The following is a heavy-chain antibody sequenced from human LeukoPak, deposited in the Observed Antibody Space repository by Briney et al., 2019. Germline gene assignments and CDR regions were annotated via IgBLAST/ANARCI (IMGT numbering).Heavy chain of an antibody. CDR2: ITSSSTTI. CDR1: GFAFNTYS. V-gene: IGHV3-48*01. CDR3: ARGRSGWYDY. Sequence: PGGSLRLSCAASGFAFNTYSMNWVRQAPGKGLEWVSSITSSSTTIYYADSVKGRFTISRDNAKNSLYLQMNSLRAEDTAVYYCARGRSGWYDYWGQGTLVTVSS. D-gene: IGHD6-19*01. J-gene: IGHJ4*02.